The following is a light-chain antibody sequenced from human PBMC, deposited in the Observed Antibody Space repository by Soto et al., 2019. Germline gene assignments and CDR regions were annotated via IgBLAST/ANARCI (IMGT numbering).Light chain of an antibody. V-gene: IGLV2-8*01. CDR1: SSDVGGYKY. CDR3: SSYSGINNLGV. J-gene: IGLJ1*01. Sequence: QSALTQPPSASGSPGQSVTISCTGTSSDVGGYKYVSWYQQHPGKAPKLMIFEVNKRPSGVPDRFSGSKSGNTASLTVSGLQAEDDDADYCSSYSGINNLGVFGAGTKLTVL. CDR2: EVN.